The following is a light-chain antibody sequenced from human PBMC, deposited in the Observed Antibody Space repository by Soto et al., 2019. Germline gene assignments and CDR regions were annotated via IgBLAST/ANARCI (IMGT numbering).Light chain of an antibody. CDR3: SSYAGSNWV. Sequence: QSALTQPPSASGSPGQSVTISCTGTSSDVGGYNYVSWYQQHPGKAPKLMIYEVSKRPSGVPDRFSGSKSGNTASLTVSGLQAEDAADYYCSSYAGSNWVFGGGTQLTVL. CDR1: SSDVGGYNY. J-gene: IGLJ3*02. CDR2: EVS. V-gene: IGLV2-8*01.